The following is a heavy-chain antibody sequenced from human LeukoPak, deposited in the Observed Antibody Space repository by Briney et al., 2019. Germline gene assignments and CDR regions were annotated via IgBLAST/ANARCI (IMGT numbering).Heavy chain of an antibody. Sequence: ASVKVSCKASGYTFTSYGISWVRQALGQGLEWMGWISAYNGNTNYAQKLQGRVTMTTDTSTSTAYMELTNLRSEDSAVYYCAREDYYGSGSFSNWFDPWGQGTLVTVSS. CDR1: GYTFTSYG. D-gene: IGHD3-10*01. V-gene: IGHV1-18*01. CDR3: AREDYYGSGSFSNWFDP. CDR2: ISAYNGNT. J-gene: IGHJ5*02.